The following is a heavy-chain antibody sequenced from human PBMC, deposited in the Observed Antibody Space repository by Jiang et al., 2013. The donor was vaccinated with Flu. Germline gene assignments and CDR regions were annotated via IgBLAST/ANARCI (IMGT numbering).Heavy chain of an antibody. V-gene: IGHV7-4-1*02. CDR1: GYTFTSYA. J-gene: IGHJ6*04. CDR3: ARDKGIAVAGTGHYYYGMDV. D-gene: IGHD6-19*01. CDR2: INTNTGNP. Sequence: SVKVSCKASGYTFTSYAMNWVRQAPGQGLEWMGWINTNTGNPTYAQGFTGRFVFSLDTSVSTAYLQISSLKAEDTAVYYCARDKGIAVAGTGHYYYGMDVWGQRDHGHRLL.